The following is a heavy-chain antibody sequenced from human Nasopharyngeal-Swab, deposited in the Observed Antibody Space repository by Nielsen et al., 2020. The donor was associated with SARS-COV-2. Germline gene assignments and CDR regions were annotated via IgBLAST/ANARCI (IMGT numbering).Heavy chain of an antibody. D-gene: IGHD1-26*01. J-gene: IGHJ4*02. CDR3: ARDRDYSGIQFDS. V-gene: IGHV3-48*02. Sequence: GESLKISCVASGFIFSSYSINWVRQAPGKGLEWVSYISSGGDTIYYSDSVKGRFTISRDNAKNSLYLQLNSLRDEDTAVYYCARDRDYSGIQFDSWGQGTLVTVSS. CDR1: GFIFSSYS. CDR2: ISSGGDTI.